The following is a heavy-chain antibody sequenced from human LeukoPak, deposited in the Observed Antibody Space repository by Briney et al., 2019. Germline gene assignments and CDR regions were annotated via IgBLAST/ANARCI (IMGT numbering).Heavy chain of an antibody. CDR3: AKGAEYCSGGSCYSGEFDP. Sequence: GGSLRLSCAASGFTFSSYAMSWVRQAPGKGLEWVSAISGSGGGTYYADSVKGRFTISRDNSKNTLYLQMNSLRAEDTAVYYCAKGAEYCSGGSCYSGEFDPWGQGTLVTVSS. V-gene: IGHV3-23*01. J-gene: IGHJ5*02. D-gene: IGHD2-15*01. CDR2: ISGSGGGT. CDR1: GFTFSSYA.